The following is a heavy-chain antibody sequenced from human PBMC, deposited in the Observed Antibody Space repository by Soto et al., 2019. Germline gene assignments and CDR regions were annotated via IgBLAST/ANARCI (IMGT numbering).Heavy chain of an antibody. Sequence: GGSLRLSCAASGFTFSSYAMNWVRQAPGKGLEWVSSISSSSTIYYADSVKGRFTISRDNVQNSLYLQMHSLRAEDTAVYYCARERGSGWTFDYWGQGTLVTVSS. CDR1: GFTFSSYA. CDR3: ARERGSGWTFDY. CDR2: ISSSSTI. V-gene: IGHV3-48*01. J-gene: IGHJ4*02. D-gene: IGHD6-19*01.